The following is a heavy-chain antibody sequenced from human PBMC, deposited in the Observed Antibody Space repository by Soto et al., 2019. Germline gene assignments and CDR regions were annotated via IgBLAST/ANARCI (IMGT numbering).Heavy chain of an antibody. CDR3: ARDGEIAAAGNSMDV. Sequence: GGSLRLSCAASGFTFSSYRMHWVRQAPGKGLVWVSRINSDGSSTSYADSVKGRFTISRDNAKNTLYLQMNSLRAEDTAVYYCARDGEIAAAGNSMDVWGKGTKVTVSS. D-gene: IGHD6-13*01. J-gene: IGHJ6*03. CDR2: INSDGSST. V-gene: IGHV3-74*01. CDR1: GFTFSSYR.